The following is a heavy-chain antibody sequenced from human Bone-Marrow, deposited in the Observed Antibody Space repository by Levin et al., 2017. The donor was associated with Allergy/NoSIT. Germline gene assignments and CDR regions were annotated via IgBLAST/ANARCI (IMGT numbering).Heavy chain of an antibody. D-gene: IGHD5-18*01. Sequence: GGSLRLSCAASGFTFSSYSMNWVRQAPGKGLEWVSSISSSSSYIYYADSVKGRFTISRDNAKNSLYLQMNSLRAEDTAVYYCASLERGYSYGHLFDYWGQGTLVTVSS. CDR1: GFTFSSYS. CDR2: ISSSSSYI. V-gene: IGHV3-21*01. CDR3: ASLERGYSYGHLFDY. J-gene: IGHJ4*02.